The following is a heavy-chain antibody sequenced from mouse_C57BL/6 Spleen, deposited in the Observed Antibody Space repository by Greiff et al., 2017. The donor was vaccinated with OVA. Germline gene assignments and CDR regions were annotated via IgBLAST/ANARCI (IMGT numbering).Heavy chain of an antibody. V-gene: IGHV5-9-1*02. J-gene: IGHJ3*01. CDR3: TREDHYYGSSYGAY. CDR2: ISSGGDYI. D-gene: IGHD1-1*01. CDR1: GFTFSSYA. Sequence: EVHLVESGEGLVKPGGSLKLSCAASGFTFSSYAMSWVRQTPEKRLEWVAYISSGGDYIYYADTVKGRFTISRDNARNTLYLQMSSLKSEDTAMYYCTREDHYYGSSYGAYWGQGTLVTVSA.